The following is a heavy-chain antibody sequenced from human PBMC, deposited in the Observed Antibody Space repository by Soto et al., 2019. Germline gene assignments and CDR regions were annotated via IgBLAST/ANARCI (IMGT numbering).Heavy chain of an antibody. V-gene: IGHV3-33*08. CDR2: IWYDGSNK. CDR3: ARDPLYNWNDVFFDY. Sequence: QVQLVESGGGVVQPGRSLRLSCAASGFTFSSYAMHWVRQAPGKGLEWVAVIWYDGSNKYYADSVKGRFTISRDNSKNTLYLQMNSLRAEDTAVYYCARDPLYNWNDVFFDYWGQGTLVTVSS. D-gene: IGHD1-20*01. CDR1: GFTFSSYA. J-gene: IGHJ4*02.